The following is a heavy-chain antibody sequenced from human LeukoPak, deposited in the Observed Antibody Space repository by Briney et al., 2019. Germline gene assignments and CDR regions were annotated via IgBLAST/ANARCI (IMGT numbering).Heavy chain of an antibody. V-gene: IGHV4-34*01. CDR2: INHSGST. Sequence: SETLSLTCAVYGGSFSGYYWSWIRQPPGKGLEWIGEINHSGSTNYNPSLKSRVTISVDTSKNQFSLKLSSVTAADTAVYYCARGGAMVRGVMAYYYYGMDVWGQGTTVTVSS. CDR3: ARGGAMVRGVMAYYYYGMDV. D-gene: IGHD3-10*01. CDR1: GGSFSGYY. J-gene: IGHJ6*02.